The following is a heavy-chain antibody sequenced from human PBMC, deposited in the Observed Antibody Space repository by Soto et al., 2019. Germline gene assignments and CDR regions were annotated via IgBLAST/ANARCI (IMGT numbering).Heavy chain of an antibody. CDR1: GGSVRGYY. V-gene: IGHV4-34*01. J-gene: IGHJ5*02. D-gene: IGHD6-25*01. CDR3: ARRIATAASWFDP. CDR2: IYYSGST. Sequence: PSETLSLTCAVYGGSVRGYYWSWIRQPPGKGLEWIGDIYYSGSTYYNPSLKSRVAIFVDTSSNQFSLKLSSLTAADTAVYYCARRIATAASWFDPWGQGTLVTVSS.